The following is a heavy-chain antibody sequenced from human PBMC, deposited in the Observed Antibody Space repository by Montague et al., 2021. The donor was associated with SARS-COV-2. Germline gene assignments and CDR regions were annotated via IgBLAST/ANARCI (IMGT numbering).Heavy chain of an antibody. CDR3: ARRGSGRSDLAY. CDR2: INHSGST. Sequence: SETLSLTCAVYGGSFSGYYWSWIRQPPGKGLEWIGEINHSGSTKYNPSLKSRVSVSVDKSWNQFSLRLTSVAAADTAIYYCARRGSGRSDLAYWGQGTLVTVSS. CDR1: GGSFSGYY. D-gene: IGHD1-26*01. J-gene: IGHJ4*02. V-gene: IGHV4-34*01.